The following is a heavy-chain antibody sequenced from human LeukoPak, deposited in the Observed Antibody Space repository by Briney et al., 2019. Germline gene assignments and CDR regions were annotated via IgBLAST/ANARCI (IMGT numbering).Heavy chain of an antibody. Sequence: GGSLRLSCAASGFTFDDYAMHWVRQAPGKGLEWVSGISWNSGSIGYADSVKGRFTISRDNAKNSLYLQMNSLRAEDMALYYCAKDIEEMATYYCDYWGQGTLVTVSS. D-gene: IGHD5-24*01. CDR1: GFTFDDYA. J-gene: IGHJ4*02. CDR3: AKDIEEMATYYCDY. CDR2: ISWNSGSI. V-gene: IGHV3-9*03.